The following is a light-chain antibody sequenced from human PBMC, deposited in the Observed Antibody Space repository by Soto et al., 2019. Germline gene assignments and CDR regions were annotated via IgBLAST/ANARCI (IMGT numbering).Light chain of an antibody. CDR2: AAS. CDR3: QQYYSYPGT. V-gene: IGKV1-8*01. J-gene: IGKJ3*01. CDR1: QGISSY. Sequence: AIRMTQSPSSFSASTGDRVTITCRASQGISSYLAWYQQKPGKAPKLLIYAASTLQSGVPSRFSGSGSGTDINLTMSCLQSAEFATYYCQQYYSYPGTCGHGTTVDIK.